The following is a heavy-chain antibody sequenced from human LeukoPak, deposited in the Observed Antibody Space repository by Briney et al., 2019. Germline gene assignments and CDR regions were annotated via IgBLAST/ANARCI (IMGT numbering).Heavy chain of an antibody. V-gene: IGHV4-59*01. D-gene: IGHD5-18*01. CDR1: GGSISSYY. Sequence: PSETLSLTCTVSGGSISSYYWSWIRQPPGKGLEWIGYIYYSGSTNYNPSLKSRVTISVDTSKNQFSLKLSSVTAADTAVYYCARGRGYSYGQSGWFDPWGPGTLVTVSS. CDR2: IYYSGST. CDR3: ARGRGYSYGQSGWFDP. J-gene: IGHJ5*02.